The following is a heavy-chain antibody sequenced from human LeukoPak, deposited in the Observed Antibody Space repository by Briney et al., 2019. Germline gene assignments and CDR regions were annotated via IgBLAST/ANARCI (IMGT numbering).Heavy chain of an antibody. Sequence: PSETLSLTCSVSDDSITMYYWTWIRQPPGKGLEWIGYVDHTGSTNFNPSLNGRVSISRDTTKNLFSLRLRSVTAADTAVYYCARVTGYMIGDYFDYWGQGTLVTVSS. D-gene: IGHD3-22*01. CDR2: VDHTGST. CDR3: ARVTGYMIGDYFDY. J-gene: IGHJ4*02. CDR1: DDSITMYY. V-gene: IGHV4-59*01.